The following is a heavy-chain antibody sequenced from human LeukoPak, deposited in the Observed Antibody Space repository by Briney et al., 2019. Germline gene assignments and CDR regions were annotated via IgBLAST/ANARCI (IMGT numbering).Heavy chain of an antibody. CDR1: GFTFSSYA. CDR3: ARLRFLEWLLSDHYYFDY. Sequence: GGSLRLSCAASGFTFSSYAMSWVRQAPGKGLEWVSYISSSSSTIYYADSVKGRFTISRDNAKNSLYLQMNSLRAEDTAVYYCARLRFLEWLLSDHYYFDYWGQGTLVTVSS. J-gene: IGHJ4*02. CDR2: ISSSSSTI. V-gene: IGHV3-48*01. D-gene: IGHD3-3*01.